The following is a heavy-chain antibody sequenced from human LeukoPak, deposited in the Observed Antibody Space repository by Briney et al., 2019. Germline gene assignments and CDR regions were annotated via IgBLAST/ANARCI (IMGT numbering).Heavy chain of an antibody. CDR1: EFTFSDYS. J-gene: IGHJ4*02. V-gene: IGHV3-21*01. D-gene: IGHD1-26*01. CDR2: ISSGSSHI. Sequence: PGGSLRLSCAASEFTFSDYSMTWVRQAPGKGLEWVSCISSGSSHIYYADSLRGRFTISRDNAKNSLYLQMNNLRAEDTAMYYCARDGGSYFDYWGQGTLVTVSS. CDR3: ARDGGSYFDY.